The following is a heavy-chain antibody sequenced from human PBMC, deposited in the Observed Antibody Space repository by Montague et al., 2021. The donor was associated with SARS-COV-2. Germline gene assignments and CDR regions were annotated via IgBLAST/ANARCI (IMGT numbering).Heavy chain of an antibody. CDR3: ARESRWFGEYALDY. CDR1: GFTFSSYA. V-gene: IGHV3-30-3*01. D-gene: IGHD3-10*01. Sequence: SLRLSCAASGFTFSSYAMHWVRQAPGKGLEWLAVISYDGSNKYYADSVRGRFTISRDNSENTLYLQMNSLRAGDTAVYYCARESRWFGEYALDYWGQGTLVTVSS. CDR2: ISYDGSNK. J-gene: IGHJ4*02.